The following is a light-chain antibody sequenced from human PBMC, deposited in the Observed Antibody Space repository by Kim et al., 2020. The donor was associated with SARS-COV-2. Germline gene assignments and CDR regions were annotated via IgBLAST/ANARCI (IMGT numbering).Light chain of an antibody. CDR3: QVWDSSSDHVV. Sequence: SYELTQPPSVSVAPGKTARITCGGNNIGSKNVHWYQQKPGQAPVLVIYYDSDRPSGIPERFSGSNSGNTATLTINRVEAGDEADYYCQVWDSSSDHVVFGGGTQLTVL. J-gene: IGLJ2*01. CDR2: YDS. CDR1: NIGSKN. V-gene: IGLV3-21*04.